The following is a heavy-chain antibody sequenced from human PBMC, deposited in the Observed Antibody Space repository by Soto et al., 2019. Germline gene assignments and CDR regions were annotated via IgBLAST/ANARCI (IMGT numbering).Heavy chain of an antibody. CDR1: GFTFSSYG. J-gene: IGHJ6*02. Sequence: GGSLRLSCAASGFTFSSYGMHWVRQAPGKGLEWVAVISYDGSNKYYADSVKGRFTISRDNSKNTLYLQMNSLRAEDTAVYYCAKDRVTMIVVVTGRGGMDVWGQGTTVTVSS. CDR3: AKDRVTMIVVVTGRGGMDV. V-gene: IGHV3-30*18. CDR2: ISYDGSNK. D-gene: IGHD3-22*01.